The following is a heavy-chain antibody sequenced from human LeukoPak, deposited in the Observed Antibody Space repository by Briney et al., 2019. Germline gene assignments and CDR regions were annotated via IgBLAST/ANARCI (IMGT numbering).Heavy chain of an antibody. V-gene: IGHV3-74*01. CDR2: INSDGSST. J-gene: IGHJ4*02. CDR3: AREAPYYDSSGYYWDFDY. CDR1: GFTFSSYS. D-gene: IGHD3-22*01. Sequence: GGSLRLSCAASGFTFSSYSMNWVRQAPGKGLEWVSRINSDGSSTSYADSVKGRFTISRDNAKNTLYLQMNSLRAEDTAVYYCAREAPYYDSSGYYWDFDYWGQGTLVTVSS.